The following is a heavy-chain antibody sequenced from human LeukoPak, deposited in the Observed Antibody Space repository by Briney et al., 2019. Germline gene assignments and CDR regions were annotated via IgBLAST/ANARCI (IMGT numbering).Heavy chain of an antibody. Sequence: PGGSLRLSCAASGFTVSSNYMSWVRQAPGKGLEWVSVIYSGGSTYYADSVMGRFTISRDNSKNTLYLQMNSLRAEDTAVYYCARDGGYCSSTSCHEGYFQHWGQGTLVTVSS. CDR2: IYSGGST. V-gene: IGHV3-66*01. J-gene: IGHJ1*01. CDR3: ARDGGYCSSTSCHEGYFQH. D-gene: IGHD2-2*01. CDR1: GFTVSSNY.